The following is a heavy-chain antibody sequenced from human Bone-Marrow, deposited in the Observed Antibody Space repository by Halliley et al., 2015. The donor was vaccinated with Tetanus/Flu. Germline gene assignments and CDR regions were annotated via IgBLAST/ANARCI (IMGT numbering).Heavy chain of an antibody. Sequence: VGVSRINGDGSTTSYADSVKGRFAISRDNAKNTLYLKMNSLRVEDTAVYYCAKLGAATDDYWGQGALVTVSS. CDR2: INGDGSTT. V-gene: IGHV3-74*01. J-gene: IGHJ4*02. D-gene: IGHD1-26*01. CDR3: AKLGAATDDY.